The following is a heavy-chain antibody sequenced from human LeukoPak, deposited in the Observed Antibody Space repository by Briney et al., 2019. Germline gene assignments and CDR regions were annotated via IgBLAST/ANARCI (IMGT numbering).Heavy chain of an antibody. CDR1: AFTFSSYS. V-gene: IGHV3-21*01. J-gene: IGHJ3*02. D-gene: IGHD2-8*01. CDR2: ISSSSIYI. CDR3: ARDRDNGGFPGSFDI. Sequence: GGSLRLSCAASAFTFSSYSINWVRQAPGKGLEWVSSISSSSIYIYYADSVKGRFTISRDNAKNSLYLQMNSLRAGDTAIYYCARDRDNGGFPGSFDIWGQGTMVTVSS.